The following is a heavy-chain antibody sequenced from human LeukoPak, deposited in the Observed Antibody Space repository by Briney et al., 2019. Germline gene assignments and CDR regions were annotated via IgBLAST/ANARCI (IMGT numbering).Heavy chain of an antibody. V-gene: IGHV3-23*01. CDR3: AKAGSLDIAARQNY. CDR1: GFTFSNYA. D-gene: IGHD6-6*01. Sequence: GGSLRLSCAASGFTFSNYAMNWVRQAPGKGLEWVSGIGGGDGTTFYADSVKGRFTISRDNSKNTLYLQMNSLRAEDTAVYYCAKAGSLDIAARQNYWGQGTLVTVSS. CDR2: IGGGDGTT. J-gene: IGHJ4*02.